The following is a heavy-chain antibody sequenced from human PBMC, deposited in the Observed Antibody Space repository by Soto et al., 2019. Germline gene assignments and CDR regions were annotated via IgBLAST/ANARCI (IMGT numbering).Heavy chain of an antibody. J-gene: IGHJ5*02. V-gene: IGHV3-21*01. CDR2: ISSSSSYI. CDR1: GFTFSSYS. CDR3: ARGKWTGRNWLDL. Sequence: GGSLRLSCAASGFTFSSYSMNWVRQAPGKGLEWVSSISSSSSYIYYADSVRGRFTISRDNAKNSLYLQMNSLRAEDTAVYYCARGKWTGRNWLDLWGQGTLVT. D-gene: IGHD1-26*01.